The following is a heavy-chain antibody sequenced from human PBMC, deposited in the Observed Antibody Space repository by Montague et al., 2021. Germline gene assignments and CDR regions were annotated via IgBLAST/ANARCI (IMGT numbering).Heavy chain of an antibody. J-gene: IGHJ3*02. CDR1: GFSFSSYW. Sequence: SLRLSCAASGFSFSSYWMHWVRQAPGKGLLWVLRITLDGSSTTFADSVKGRFTTSRDNAKATLYLQMNSLRVEDTAVYCCARNLASAAPGAFDIWGQGTMVTVSS. V-gene: IGHV3-74*01. CDR3: ARNLASAAPGAFDI. D-gene: IGHD6-13*01. CDR2: ITLDGSST.